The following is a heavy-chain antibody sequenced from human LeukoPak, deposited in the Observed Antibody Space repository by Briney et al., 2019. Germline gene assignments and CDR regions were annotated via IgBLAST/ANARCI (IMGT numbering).Heavy chain of an antibody. CDR2: ISYDGSNK. J-gene: IGHJ4*02. Sequence: GRSLRLSCAASGFTFSSYGMHWVRQAPGKGLEWVAVISYDGSNKYYADSVKGRFTISRDNSKSTLYLQMNSLRAEDTAVYYCAKDSGYGPFDYWGQGTLVTVSS. D-gene: IGHD5-12*01. V-gene: IGHV3-30*18. CDR3: AKDSGYGPFDY. CDR1: GFTFSSYG.